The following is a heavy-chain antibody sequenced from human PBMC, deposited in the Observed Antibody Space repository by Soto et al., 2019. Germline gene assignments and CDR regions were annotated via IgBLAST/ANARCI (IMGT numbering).Heavy chain of an antibody. J-gene: IGHJ5*02. Sequence: SETLSLTCAVYSGSFSGYYWSWIRQPPGKGLEWIGEINHSGSTNYNPSLKSRVTISVDTSKNQFSLKLSSVTAADTAVYYCARGSLGYCSGGSCYKNWFDPWGQGTLVTVSS. V-gene: IGHV4-34*01. CDR2: INHSGST. CDR1: SGSFSGYY. CDR3: ARGSLGYCSGGSCYKNWFDP. D-gene: IGHD2-15*01.